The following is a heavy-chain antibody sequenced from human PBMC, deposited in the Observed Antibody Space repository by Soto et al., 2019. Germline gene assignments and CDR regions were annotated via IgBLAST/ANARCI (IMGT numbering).Heavy chain of an antibody. CDR3: AKATGYDIFTGLIGDLDY. D-gene: IGHD3-9*01. CDR2: ISHDGRNK. CDR1: GFTFGSYA. V-gene: IGHV3-30*18. J-gene: IGHJ4*02. Sequence: QVQLVQSGGGVVQPGRSLRLSCAASGFTFGSYAMHWVRQAPGKGLEWVAVISHDGRNKDYVDSVKGRFTISSDTSKNTLYLQMNSLRVEDTAVYYCAKATGYDIFTGLIGDLDYWGPGTLVTVSS.